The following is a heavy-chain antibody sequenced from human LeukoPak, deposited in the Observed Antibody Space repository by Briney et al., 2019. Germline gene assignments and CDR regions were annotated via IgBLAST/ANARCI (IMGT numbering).Heavy chain of an antibody. CDR2: ISSSSSTI. V-gene: IGHV3-48*02. CDR3: ARDPDYYDSSGYYVY. J-gene: IGHJ4*02. D-gene: IGHD3-22*01. CDR1: GFTFSSYS. Sequence: PGGSLRLSCAASGFTFSSYSMNWVRQAPGKGLEWVSYISSSSSTIYYADSVKGRFTISRDNAKNSLYLQMNSLRDEDTAVYYCARDPDYYDSSGYYVYWGQGTLVTVSS.